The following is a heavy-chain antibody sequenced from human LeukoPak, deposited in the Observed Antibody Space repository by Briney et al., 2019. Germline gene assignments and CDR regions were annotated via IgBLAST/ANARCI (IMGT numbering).Heavy chain of an antibody. CDR1: GGTFSSYA. D-gene: IGHD2-15*01. V-gene: IGHV1-69*13. CDR2: IIPIFGTA. CDR3: ARDLAAPYFDY. Sequence: GASVEVSCKASGGTFSSYAISWVRQAPGQGLEWMGGIIPIFGTANYAQKFQGRVTITADESTSTAYMELSSLRSEDTAVYYCARDLAAPYFDYWGQGTLVTVSS. J-gene: IGHJ4*02.